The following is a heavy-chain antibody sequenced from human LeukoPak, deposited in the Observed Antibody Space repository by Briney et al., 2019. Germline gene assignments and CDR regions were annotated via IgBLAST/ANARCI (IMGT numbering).Heavy chain of an antibody. Sequence: GASVKVSCKASGGTFSSYATSWVRQAPGQGLEWMGGIIPIFGTANYAQKFQGRVTITADESTSTAYMELSSLRSEDTAVYYCARGWDSSSWYNNWFDPWGQGTLVTVSS. CDR1: GGTFSSYA. J-gene: IGHJ5*02. CDR2: IIPIFGTA. V-gene: IGHV1-69*13. CDR3: ARGWDSSSWYNNWFDP. D-gene: IGHD6-13*01.